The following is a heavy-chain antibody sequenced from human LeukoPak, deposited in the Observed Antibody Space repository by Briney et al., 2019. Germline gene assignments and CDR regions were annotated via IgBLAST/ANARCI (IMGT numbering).Heavy chain of an antibody. CDR2: ISRSSSYI. J-gene: IGHJ4*02. V-gene: IGHV3-21*01. Sequence: GGSLRLSCAASGFTFSSYSMNWVRQAPGKGLEWVSSISRSSSYIYYADSVKGRFTISRDNAKNSLYLQMNSLRAEDTAVYYCARDLPPSYDFWSGSDYWGQGTLVTVSS. D-gene: IGHD3-3*01. CDR3: ARDLPPSYDFWSGSDY. CDR1: GFTFSSYS.